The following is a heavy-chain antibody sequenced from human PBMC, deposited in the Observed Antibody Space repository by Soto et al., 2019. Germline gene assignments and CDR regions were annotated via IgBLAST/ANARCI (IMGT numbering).Heavy chain of an antibody. J-gene: IGHJ4*02. D-gene: IGHD1-7*01. CDR2: MSGSSSTT. CDR1: VLTFSNYA. CDR3: AKNQERELPRVIDF. Sequence: GWSLRLSCATSVLTFSNYAMSWVRQAPGGGLEWVSSMSGSSSTTYYADSVRGRFTISRDRSKNTLYLQMSSLRAEDTALYYCAKNQERELPRVIDFWGQGTLVTVSS. V-gene: IGHV3-23*01.